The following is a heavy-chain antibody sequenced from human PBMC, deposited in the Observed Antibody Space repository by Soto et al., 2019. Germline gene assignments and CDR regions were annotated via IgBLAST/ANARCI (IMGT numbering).Heavy chain of an antibody. V-gene: IGHV1-69*01. Sequence: SVKVSFKAAGGTFSSYAISWVRQAPGQGLEWMGGIIPIFGTANYAQKFQGRVTITADESTSTAYMELSSLRSEDTAVYYCATIPSGYYYDSSGYDPFDYWGQGTLVTVSS. J-gene: IGHJ4*02. D-gene: IGHD3-22*01. CDR3: ATIPSGYYYDSSGYDPFDY. CDR1: GGTFSSYA. CDR2: IIPIFGTA.